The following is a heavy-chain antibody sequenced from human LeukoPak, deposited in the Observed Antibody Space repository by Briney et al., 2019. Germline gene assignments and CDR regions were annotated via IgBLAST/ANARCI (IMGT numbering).Heavy chain of an antibody. D-gene: IGHD3-3*01. CDR2: ISGSGGST. V-gene: IGHV3-23*01. CDR1: GFTFSSYA. Sequence: QSGGSLRLSCAASGFTFSSYAMSWVRQAPGKGLEWVSAISGSGGSTYYADSVKGRFTISRDKSKNTLYLQMNSLRAEDTAVYYCVTTPSGRENHFGVVIEYYYYYMDVRGKGTTVTVSS. CDR3: VTTPSGRENHFGVVIEYYYYYMDV. J-gene: IGHJ6*03.